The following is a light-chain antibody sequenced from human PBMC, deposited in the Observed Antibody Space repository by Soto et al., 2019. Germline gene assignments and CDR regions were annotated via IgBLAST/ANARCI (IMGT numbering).Light chain of an antibody. V-gene: IGKV1-27*01. Sequence: DIQMTQSPSSLSASVGDRLTITCRASQDIGKSLAWYQQRPGKVPKPLLYAASTLHSGVPSQFRGGGSGPHFTLTIMTLQPQDVTTYYCQLYVTDPMTSGNGTK. CDR3: QLYVTDPMT. J-gene: IGKJ1*01. CDR1: QDIGKS. CDR2: AAS.